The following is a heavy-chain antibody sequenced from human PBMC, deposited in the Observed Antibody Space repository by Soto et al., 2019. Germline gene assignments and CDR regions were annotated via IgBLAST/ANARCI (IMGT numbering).Heavy chain of an antibody. CDR2: ITPYNGKT. J-gene: IGHJ4*02. CDR1: GYTFSSYF. Sequence: ASVKVSCKASGYTFSSYFITWVRQAPGQGLEWMGWITPYNGKTHYAQKFQDRVTMTTDTAATTAYMELRSLTSDDSAMYFCARDTSHYFDHWGQGILVTVSS. D-gene: IGHD2-2*01. CDR3: ARDTSHYFDH. V-gene: IGHV1-18*01.